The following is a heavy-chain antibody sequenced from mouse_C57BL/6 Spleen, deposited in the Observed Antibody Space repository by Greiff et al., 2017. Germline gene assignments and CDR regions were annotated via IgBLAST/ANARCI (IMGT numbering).Heavy chain of an antibody. V-gene: IGHV1-76*01. D-gene: IGHD2-12*01. J-gene: IGHJ4*01. CDR2: IYPGSGNT. CDR1: GYTFTDYY. Sequence: VKLQESGAELVRPGASVKLSCKASGYTFTDYYINWVKQRPGQGLEWIARIYPGSGNTYYNEKFKGKATLTAEKSSSTAYMQLSSLTSEDSAVYFCARWDYKGMDYWGQGTSVTVSS. CDR3: ARWDYKGMDY.